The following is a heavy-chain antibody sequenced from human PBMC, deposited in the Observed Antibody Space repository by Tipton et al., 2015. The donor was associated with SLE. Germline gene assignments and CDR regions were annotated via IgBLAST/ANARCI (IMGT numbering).Heavy chain of an antibody. Sequence: TLSLTCTVSGYSISSGYYWGWIRQPPGKGLEWIGSIYHSGSTYYNPSLKSRVTISVDTSKNQFSLKLSSVTAADTAVYYCARALEAAAPPDCWGQGTLVTVSS. CDR2: IYHSGST. CDR3: ARALEAAAPPDC. V-gene: IGHV4-38-2*02. D-gene: IGHD6-13*01. CDR1: GYSISSGYY. J-gene: IGHJ4*02.